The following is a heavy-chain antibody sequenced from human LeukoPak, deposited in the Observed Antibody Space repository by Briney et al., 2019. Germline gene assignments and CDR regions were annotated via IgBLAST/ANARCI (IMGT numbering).Heavy chain of an antibody. V-gene: IGHV3-30*03. D-gene: IGHD3-3*01. CDR2: MSFDGSHT. Sequence: GGSLRLSCAASGFTFSSYGMHWVRQAPGKGLEWVAVMSFDGSHTYYADSVKGRFTISRDNSKNTLYLQMNSLRAEDTAVYYCARDGDYDFWSGYYDYWGQGTLVTVSS. CDR1: GFTFSSYG. CDR3: ARDGDYDFWSGYYDY. J-gene: IGHJ4*02.